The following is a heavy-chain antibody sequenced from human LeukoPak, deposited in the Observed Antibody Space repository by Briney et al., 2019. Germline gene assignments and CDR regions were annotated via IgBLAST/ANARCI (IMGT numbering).Heavy chain of an antibody. V-gene: IGHV3-23*01. CDR2: ITSSGDGT. J-gene: IGHJ4*02. D-gene: IGHD3-22*01. CDR1: GFSFSIYA. Sequence: GGSLRLSCAASGFSFSIYAMSWVRQAPGKGLQWVSSITSSGDGTYYADSVKGRSTISRDNSENMLYLQMNSLRVEDTAVYFCAKDRPNYYGSNGHYYRRDGDYWGQGTLVTVSS. CDR3: AKDRPNYYGSNGHYYRRDGDY.